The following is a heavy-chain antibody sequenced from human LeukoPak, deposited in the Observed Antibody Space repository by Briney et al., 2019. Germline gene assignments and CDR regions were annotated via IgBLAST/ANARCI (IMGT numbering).Heavy chain of an antibody. Sequence: GGSLRLSCAASGFIFTGYFMSWVRQAPGKGLEWVASIKHDGSEKYYVDSVRGRFTISRDNTKNLLYLQMSSLRADDTAVYYCATDRGWRTSGYYLYYFEYWGQGTLVTFSS. CDR3: ATDRGWRTSGYYLYYFEY. J-gene: IGHJ4*02. CDR1: GFIFTGYF. D-gene: IGHD3-3*01. CDR2: IKHDGSEK. V-gene: IGHV3-7*01.